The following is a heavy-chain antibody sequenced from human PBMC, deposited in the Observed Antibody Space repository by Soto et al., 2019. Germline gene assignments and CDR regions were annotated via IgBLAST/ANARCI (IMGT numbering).Heavy chain of an antibody. CDR2: IYNSGNT. CDR3: ARDRDAGSGWYAYFDY. Sequence: PSETLSLTCTVSGGSISSYYWSWIRQPPGKGLEWIAYIYNSGNTKNNPSLKSRVTISVDTSKNQISLKLSSATAADTAVYYCARDRDAGSGWYAYFDYWGQGTLVTVSS. J-gene: IGHJ4*02. V-gene: IGHV4-59*01. CDR1: GGSISSYY. D-gene: IGHD6-19*01.